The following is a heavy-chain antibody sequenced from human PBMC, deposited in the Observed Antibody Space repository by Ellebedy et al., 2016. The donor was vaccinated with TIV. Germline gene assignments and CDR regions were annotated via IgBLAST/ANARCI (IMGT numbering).Heavy chain of an antibody. V-gene: IGHV3-7*01. CDR1: GFSFRSYW. CDR2: MNQDGSDK. CDR3: ATDGSYGDYRSPAHAFEA. D-gene: IGHD4-17*01. Sequence: GESLKISCGASGFSFRSYWMTWVRQAPGKGLEWVANMNQDGSDKYYVDSVKGRFTISRDNAKNSLYLQMTSLRADDTAVYYCATDGSYGDYRSPAHAFEAWGQGTMVTVSS. J-gene: IGHJ3*01.